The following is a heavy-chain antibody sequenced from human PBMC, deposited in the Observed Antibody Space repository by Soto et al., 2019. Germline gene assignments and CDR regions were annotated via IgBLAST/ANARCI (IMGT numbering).Heavy chain of an antibody. Sequence: GASVKVSCKASGFAFTSSAVQWVRQARGQRLEWIGWIVVGSGNTNYAQKFQERVTITRDMSTSTAYMELSSLRSEDTAVYYRAADRGYYDSSGYYWMRDAFDIWGQGTMVTVSS. CDR2: IVVGSGNT. D-gene: IGHD3-22*01. J-gene: IGHJ3*02. V-gene: IGHV1-58*01. CDR1: GFAFTSSA. CDR3: AADRGYYDSSGYYWMRDAFDI.